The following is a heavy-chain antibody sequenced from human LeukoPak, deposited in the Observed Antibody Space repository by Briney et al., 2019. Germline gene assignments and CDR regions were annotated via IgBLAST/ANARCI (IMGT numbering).Heavy chain of an antibody. CDR1: GYTFTSYY. V-gene: IGHV1-46*01. Sequence: ASVKVSCKASGYTFTSYYMHWVRQAPGQGLEWMGIINPSGGSTSYAQKFQGRVTVTRDRSTSTVYMELSSLRSEDTAVYYCARFLGGGYYFDYWGQGTLVTVSS. CDR3: ARFLGGGYYFDY. CDR2: INPSGGST. D-gene: IGHD3-16*01. J-gene: IGHJ4*02.